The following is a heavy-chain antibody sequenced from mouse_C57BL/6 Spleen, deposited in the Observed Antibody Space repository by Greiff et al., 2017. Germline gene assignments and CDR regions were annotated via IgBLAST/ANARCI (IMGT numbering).Heavy chain of an antibody. CDR1: GFTFSDYG. CDR2: ISSGSSTI. CDR3: ARDPLYYAMDY. Sequence: EVHLVESGGGLVKPGGSLKLSCAASGFTFSDYGMHWVRQAPEKGLEWVAYISSGSSTIYYADTVKGRFTISRDNAKNTLFLQMTSLRSEDTAMYYCARDPLYYAMDYWGQGTSVTVSS. V-gene: IGHV5-17*01. J-gene: IGHJ4*01.